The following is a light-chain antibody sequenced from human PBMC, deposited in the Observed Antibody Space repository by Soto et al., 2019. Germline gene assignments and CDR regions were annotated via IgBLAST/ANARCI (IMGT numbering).Light chain of an antibody. J-gene: IGKJ4*01. Sequence: EVVMRQSPASRSVSPGEGATLSCRASQGIGDTLAWYQHKPGQTPRLLGYDTSTRATGVPTRFSGSRSGAEFTLTINSLQSEDFAVYYCQPYNNWPLTFGGGTKVDIK. CDR1: QGIGDT. CDR2: DTS. V-gene: IGKV3-15*01. CDR3: QPYNNWPLT.